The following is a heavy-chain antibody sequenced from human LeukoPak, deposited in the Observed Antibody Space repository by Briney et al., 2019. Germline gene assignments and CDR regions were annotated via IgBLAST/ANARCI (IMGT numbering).Heavy chain of an antibody. V-gene: IGHV4-39*01. CDR3: ARYPRYYYDSSGYYYLVGTIDY. D-gene: IGHD3-22*01. Sequence: SEILSLTCTVSGGSISSSSYYWGWIRQPPGKGLEWIGSIYYSGSTYYNPSLKSRVTISVDTSKNQFSLKLSSVTAADTAVYYCARYPRYYYDSSGYYYLVGTIDYWGQGTLVTVSS. J-gene: IGHJ4*02. CDR1: GGSISSSSYY. CDR2: IYYSGST.